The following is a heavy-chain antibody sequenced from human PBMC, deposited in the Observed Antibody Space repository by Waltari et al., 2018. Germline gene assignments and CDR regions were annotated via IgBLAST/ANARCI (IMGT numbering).Heavy chain of an antibody. CDR3: ARDRGRGLYLDT. Sequence: QLQLQESGPGLVEPSGTLSLSCAVSGDSVSNTYWWSWLRQSPQKGLEWIGQVHGSGRSNYSPSLASRVTVSLDTSKNAFSLKVTSATAADTAVYYCARDRGRGLYLDTWGPGTLVTVSP. J-gene: IGHJ5*02. D-gene: IGHD3-22*01. V-gene: IGHV4-4*02. CDR1: GDSVSNTYW. CDR2: VHGSGRS.